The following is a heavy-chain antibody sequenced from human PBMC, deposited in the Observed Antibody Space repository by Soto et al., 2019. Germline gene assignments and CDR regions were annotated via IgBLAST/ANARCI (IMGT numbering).Heavy chain of an antibody. Sequence: SETLSLTCSVSGTVTCSGSYYWIWIRQRPGKGLECLGYIFNSGSAYYNPSLRSRATISLDTFKNEFSLTLRSVTAADTAVYFRARGYSGYDYNFDYWGQGISVTVSS. V-gene: IGHV4-31*03. CDR2: IFNSGSA. CDR1: GTVTCSGSYY. J-gene: IGHJ4*02. CDR3: ARGYSGYDYNFDY. D-gene: IGHD5-12*01.